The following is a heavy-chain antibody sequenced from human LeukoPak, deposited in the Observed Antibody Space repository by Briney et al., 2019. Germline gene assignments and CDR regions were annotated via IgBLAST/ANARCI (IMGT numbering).Heavy chain of an antibody. CDR3: ARDPDPYYFDY. CDR1: GFTFSSYW. CDR2: IKQDGSEK. J-gene: IGHJ4*02. V-gene: IGHV3-7*01. Sequence: PGGSPRLSCAASGFTFSSYWMSWVRQAPGKGLEWVANIKQDGSEKYYVDSVKGRFTISRDNAKNSLYLQMNSLRAEDTAVYYCARDPDPYYFDYWGQGTLVTVSS.